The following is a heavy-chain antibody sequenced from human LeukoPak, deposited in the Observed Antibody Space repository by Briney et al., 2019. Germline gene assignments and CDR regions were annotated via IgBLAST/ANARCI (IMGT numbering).Heavy chain of an antibody. CDR2: IYYSGST. V-gene: IGHV4-39*01. D-gene: IGHD5-24*01. Sequence: PSETLSPTCTVSGGDINNNNYYWSWIRQSPGTGLEWIGSIYYSGSTYYNPSLKSRVAISIDTSKNQFSLNLTSVTAADTGVYYCARRARDGFVDFWGQGTLVTVSS. CDR3: ARRARDGFVDF. J-gene: IGHJ4*02. CDR1: GGDINNNNYY.